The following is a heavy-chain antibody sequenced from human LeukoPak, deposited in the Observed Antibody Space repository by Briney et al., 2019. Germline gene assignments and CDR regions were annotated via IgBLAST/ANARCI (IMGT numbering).Heavy chain of an antibody. V-gene: IGHV5-51*01. Sequence: GESLKISCKGSGYSFTSYWIGWVGQMPGKGLEWMGIIYPGDSDTRYSPSFQGQVTISADKSLSTAYLQWSSLKASDTAMYYCARVGYYYYYGMDVWGKGNTVTVSS. CDR2: IYPGDSDT. CDR1: GYSFTSYW. J-gene: IGHJ6*04. CDR3: ARVGYYYYYGMDV.